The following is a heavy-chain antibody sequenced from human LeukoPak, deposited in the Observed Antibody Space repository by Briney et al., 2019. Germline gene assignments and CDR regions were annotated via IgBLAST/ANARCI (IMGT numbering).Heavy chain of an antibody. J-gene: IGHJ4*02. V-gene: IGHV3-23*01. D-gene: IGHD6-19*01. CDR3: AKDPGIAVAGAWEY. CDR1: GFTFSSCA. CDR2: ISGGGGST. Sequence: GGSLRLSCAASGFTFSSCAMSWVRRAPGKGLEWVSAISGGGGSTYYADSVKGRFTISRDNSKNTLYLQMNSLRAEDTAVYYCAKDPGIAVAGAWEYWGQGTLVTVSS.